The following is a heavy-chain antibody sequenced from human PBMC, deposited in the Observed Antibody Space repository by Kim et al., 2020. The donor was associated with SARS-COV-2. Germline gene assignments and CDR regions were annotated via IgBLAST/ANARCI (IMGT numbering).Heavy chain of an antibody. J-gene: IGHJ4*02. Sequence: ASVKVSCKASGYTLTNYGISWVRQAPGHGLEWMGWISAYNSNTNYAQKHQGRVTVTTDTSTNTAYMELRSLTSDDTAVYYCARDPSGSLGLDSWGQGTLVTVSS. CDR1: GYTLTNYG. CDR3: ARDPSGSLGLDS. V-gene: IGHV1-18*04. CDR2: ISAYNSNT. D-gene: IGHD6-13*01.